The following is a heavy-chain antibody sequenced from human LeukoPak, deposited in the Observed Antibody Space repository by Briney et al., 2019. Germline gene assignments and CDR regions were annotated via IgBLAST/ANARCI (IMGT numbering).Heavy chain of an antibody. CDR1: GGSISSGGYY. J-gene: IGHJ5*02. CDR2: IYYSGST. V-gene: IGHV4-30-4*01. Sequence: PSETLSLTCAVSGGSISSGGYYWSWIRQPPGKGLEWIGYIYYSGSTYYNPSLKSRVTISVDTSKNQFSLKLSSVTAADTAVYYCARDYGDYYYGWFDPWGQGTLVTVSS. D-gene: IGHD4-17*01. CDR3: ARDYGDYYYGWFDP.